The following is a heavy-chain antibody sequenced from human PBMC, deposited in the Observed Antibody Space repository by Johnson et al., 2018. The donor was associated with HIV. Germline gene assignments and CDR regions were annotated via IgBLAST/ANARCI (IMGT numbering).Heavy chain of an antibody. CDR3: ARARDWNYGDI. CDR1: GFSVSNNY. J-gene: IGHJ3*02. D-gene: IGHD1-7*01. V-gene: IGHV3-30*14. Sequence: QVHLVESGGGLVQPGGSLRLSCAASGFSVSNNYMSWVRQAPGKGLEWVAVISYDGSNKFYADSVKGRFTISRDNSKNTLYLQMNSLRAEDTAVHYCARARDWNYGDIWGQGTMVTVSS. CDR2: ISYDGSNK.